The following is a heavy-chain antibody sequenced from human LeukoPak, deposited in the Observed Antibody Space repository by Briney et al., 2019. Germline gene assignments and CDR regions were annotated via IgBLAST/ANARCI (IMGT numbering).Heavy chain of an antibody. CDR2: IYYSGST. CDR1: GGSISSSSYY. Sequence: PSETLSLTCTVSGGSISSSSYYWGWIRQPPGKGLEWIGSIYYSGSTYYNPSLKSRVTISVDTSKNQFSLKLSSVTAADTAVYYCAMYCGGDCYLDYWGQGTLVTVSS. J-gene: IGHJ4*02. D-gene: IGHD2-21*01. CDR3: AMYCGGDCYLDY. V-gene: IGHV4-39*01.